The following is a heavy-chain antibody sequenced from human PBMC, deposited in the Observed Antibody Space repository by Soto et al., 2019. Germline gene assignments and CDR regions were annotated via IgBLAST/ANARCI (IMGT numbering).Heavy chain of an antibody. D-gene: IGHD3-3*01. V-gene: IGHV3-53*04. CDR2: IYSGGST. J-gene: IGHJ4*02. Sequence: EVQLVESGGGLVQPGGSLRLSCAASGFTVSSNYMSWVRQAPGKGLEWVSVIYSGGSTYYADSVKGRLTISRHNSKNTLYLQMNSLRAEDTAVYYCARSDFGVVRDWGQGTLVTVSS. CDR1: GFTVSSNY. CDR3: ARSDFGVVRD.